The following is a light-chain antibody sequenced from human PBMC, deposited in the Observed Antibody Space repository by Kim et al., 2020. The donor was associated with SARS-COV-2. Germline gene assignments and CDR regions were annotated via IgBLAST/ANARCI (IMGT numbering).Light chain of an antibody. CDR3: SSYTTTSALDVV. V-gene: IGLV2-14*03. Sequence: SITISCTGTSSDVGGYNYVSWYQQHPGKAPKLIIYDVTNRPSGVSGRFSGSKSGNTASLTISGLQAEDEADYFCSSYTTTSALDVVFGGGTQLTVL. CDR1: SSDVGGYNY. J-gene: IGLJ2*01. CDR2: DVT.